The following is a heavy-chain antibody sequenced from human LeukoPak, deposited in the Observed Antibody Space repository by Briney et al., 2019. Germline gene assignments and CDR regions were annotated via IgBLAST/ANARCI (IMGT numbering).Heavy chain of an antibody. CDR2: GYYRGTT. V-gene: IGHV4-59*01. CDR1: DDSMNNYY. CDR3: ARVNSDCSNEICNVGYYYYMDV. J-gene: IGHJ6*03. D-gene: IGHD2-8*01. Sequence: PSETLSLTYSVSDDSMNNYYWSWLRQSPGMGLEWIGNGYYRGTTNYYPSLKNRVTIAVDTSKKQVSLKVTAMTAADTAVYYCARVNSDCSNEICNVGYYYYMDVWGKGTTVTVSS.